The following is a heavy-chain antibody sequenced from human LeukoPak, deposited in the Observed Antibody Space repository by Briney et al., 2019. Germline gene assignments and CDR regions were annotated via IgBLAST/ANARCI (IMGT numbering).Heavy chain of an antibody. CDR1: GYTFTGYY. J-gene: IGHJ4*02. V-gene: IGHV1-2*02. Sequence: GASVKVSCKASGYTFTGYYMHWVRQAPGQGLEWMGWINPNSGGTNYAQKFQGRVTMTRDTSISTAYMELSRLRSDDTAVYYCARSDILTGYYEYYFDYWGQGTLVTVSS. CDR2: INPNSGGT. D-gene: IGHD3-9*01. CDR3: ARSDILTGYYEYYFDY.